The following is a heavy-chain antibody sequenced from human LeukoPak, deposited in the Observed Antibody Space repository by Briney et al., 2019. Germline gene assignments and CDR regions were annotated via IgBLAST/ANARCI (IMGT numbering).Heavy chain of an antibody. Sequence: GASVKVSCKASGYTFTSYGFSWVRQAPGQGLEWMGWISAYNGNTNYAQKLQGRVTMTTDTSTSTAYMELRSLKSDDTAVYYCAILSRYSSSSGEDYWGQGTLVTVSS. V-gene: IGHV1-18*01. CDR1: GYTFTSYG. D-gene: IGHD6-6*01. CDR2: ISAYNGNT. J-gene: IGHJ4*02. CDR3: AILSRYSSSSGEDY.